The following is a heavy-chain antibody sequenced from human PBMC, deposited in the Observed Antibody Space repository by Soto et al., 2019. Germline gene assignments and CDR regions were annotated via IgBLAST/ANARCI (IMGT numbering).Heavy chain of an antibody. V-gene: IGHV4-31*03. J-gene: IGHJ5*02. CDR3: ARGNYYDSSGYYLYNWFDP. CDR2: IYYSGST. Sequence: QVQLQESGPGLVKPSQTLSLTCTVSGGSISSGGYYWSWIRQHPGKGLEWIGYIYYSGSTYYNPSLKSRVTISVDTSKNQFSLKLSSVTAADTAVYYCARGNYYDSSGYYLYNWFDPWGQGTLVTVSS. D-gene: IGHD3-22*01. CDR1: GGSISSGGYY.